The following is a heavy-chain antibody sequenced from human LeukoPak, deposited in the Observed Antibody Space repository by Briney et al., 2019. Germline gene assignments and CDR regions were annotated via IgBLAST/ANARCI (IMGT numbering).Heavy chain of an antibody. CDR1: GFTLSSYA. Sequence: PGGSLRLSCAASGFTLSSYAMHWVRHAPGKGLVWVSSVKSAGTSTSYADSVKGRFTISRANARNTLYLQMNSLRAEDTAVYYCARDGFLGPVTAYLDYWGQGTPVTVSS. CDR3: ARDGFLGPVTAYLDY. J-gene: IGHJ4*02. V-gene: IGHV3-74*01. CDR2: VKSAGTST. D-gene: IGHD2-21*02.